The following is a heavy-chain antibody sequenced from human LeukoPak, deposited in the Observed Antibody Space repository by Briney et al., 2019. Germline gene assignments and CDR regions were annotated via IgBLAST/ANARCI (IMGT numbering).Heavy chain of an antibody. CDR2: ISGSGGST. D-gene: IGHD2-2*01. CDR1: GFTFSSYA. Sequence: GGSLRLSCAASGFTFSSYAMSWVRQPPGKGLEWVSAISGSGGSTYYADSVKGRFTISRENSKNTLYLQMNSLRAEDTAVYYCAKDSCSSTSCLYYFDYWGQGTLVTVSS. J-gene: IGHJ4*02. CDR3: AKDSCSSTSCLYYFDY. V-gene: IGHV3-23*01.